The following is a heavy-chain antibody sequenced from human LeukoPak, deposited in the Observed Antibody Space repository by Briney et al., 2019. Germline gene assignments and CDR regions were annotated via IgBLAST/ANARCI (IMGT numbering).Heavy chain of an antibody. CDR1: GFTFSSYW. CDR3: ARWEVVTPDGAFDY. D-gene: IGHD2-21*02. V-gene: IGHV3-74*01. Sequence: GGSLRLSCAASGFTFSSYWMHWVRQAPGKGLVWVSRINSDGSSTSYADSVKGRFTISRDNAKNTLYLQMNSLGAEDTAVYYCARWEVVTPDGAFDYWGQGTLVTVSS. CDR2: INSDGSST. J-gene: IGHJ4*02.